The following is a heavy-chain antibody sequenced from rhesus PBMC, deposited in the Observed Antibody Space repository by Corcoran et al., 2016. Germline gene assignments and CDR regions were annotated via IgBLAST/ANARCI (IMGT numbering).Heavy chain of an antibody. Sequence: QVQLQESGHELVKPSETLSLTCPVSGGSLRITYWSWIRPPPGKGLEGIGDTGGSSGSTNYNPSLKSRITLSVYTSKTQLSLRLNSVTAADTAVYYCARGGPYSSWFYFDYWGQGVLVTVSS. CDR2: TGGSSGST. V-gene: IGHV4S11*01. CDR1: GGSLRITY. J-gene: IGHJ4*01. CDR3: ARGGPYSSWFYFDY. D-gene: IGHD6-13*01.